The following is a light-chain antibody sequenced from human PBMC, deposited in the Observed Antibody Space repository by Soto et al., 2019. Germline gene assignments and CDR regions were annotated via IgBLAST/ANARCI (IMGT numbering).Light chain of an antibody. CDR2: DVS. J-gene: IGLJ2*01. CDR3: SLYTSSSTPSVV. CDR1: SSDVGGYNY. V-gene: IGLV2-14*03. Sequence: QSALTQPASVSGSPGQSITISCTGTSSDVGGYNYVSWYQQHPGKAPKLMIYDVSNRPSWVSNLFSGSKSGNTASLTISGLQAEDEADYYCSLYTSSSTPSVVFGGWTKLTVL.